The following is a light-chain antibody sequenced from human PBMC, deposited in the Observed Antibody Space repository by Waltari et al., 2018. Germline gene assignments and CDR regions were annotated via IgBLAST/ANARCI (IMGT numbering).Light chain of an antibody. V-gene: IGKV3-15*01. CDR1: QSVSNY. J-gene: IGKJ5*01. CDR3: QQYNNWPLT. CDR2: GAS. Sequence: EIVMTQSPATLSVSPGERATISCRASQSVSNYLAWYQQKPGQAPRLLIYGASTRATGIPARFSGSGSGTEFTLTISSLQSEDFAVYYCQQYNNWPLTFGQGTRLEIK.